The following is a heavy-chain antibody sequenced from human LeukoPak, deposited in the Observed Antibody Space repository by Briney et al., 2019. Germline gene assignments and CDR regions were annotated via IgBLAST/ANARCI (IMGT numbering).Heavy chain of an antibody. J-gene: IGHJ6*03. D-gene: IGHD3-16*01. CDR1: GFTFSRFA. CDR2: IWHDGSNK. CDR3: ARETSQKGAHYMDV. V-gene: IGHV3-30*02. Sequence: GGCLRLSCEASGFTFSRFAMHSVRQAPGKGLEWVAFIWHDGSNKYYADSVKGRYFISRDNSKNTLYLQMNSLRAEDTAVYYCARETSQKGAHYMDVWGKGTTVTISS.